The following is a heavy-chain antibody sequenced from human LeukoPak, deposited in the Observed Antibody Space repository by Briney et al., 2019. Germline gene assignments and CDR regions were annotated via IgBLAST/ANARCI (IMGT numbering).Heavy chain of an antibody. D-gene: IGHD5-18*01. J-gene: IGHJ4*02. Sequence: PGGSLRLSCAATGFTFSSYEMNWVRQAPGKGLEWVSYISSGGSTIYYADSVKGRFTISRDNAKNSLYLQMNSLRAEDTAVYYCAREANTAMLDYWGQGTLVTVSS. V-gene: IGHV3-48*03. CDR2: ISSGGSTI. CDR1: GFTFSSYE. CDR3: AREANTAMLDY.